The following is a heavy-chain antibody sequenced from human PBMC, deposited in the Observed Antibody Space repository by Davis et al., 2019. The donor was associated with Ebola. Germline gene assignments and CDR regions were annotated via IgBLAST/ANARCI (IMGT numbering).Heavy chain of an antibody. CDR1: GFTFSDYY. CDR3: ARDLAYYDFWSGYPSYYYGVDV. CDR2: ISSSGSTI. V-gene: IGHV3-11*01. Sequence: GESLKISCAASGFTFSDYYMSWIRQAPGKGLEWVSYISSSGSTIHLADSVKGRFTLSRDNAKNSLYLQMNSLRAEDTAVYYCARDLAYYDFWSGYPSYYYGVDVWGQGTTVTVSS. D-gene: IGHD3-3*01. J-gene: IGHJ6*02.